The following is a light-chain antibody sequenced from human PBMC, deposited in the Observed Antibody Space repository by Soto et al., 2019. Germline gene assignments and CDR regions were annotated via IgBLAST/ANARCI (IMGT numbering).Light chain of an antibody. CDR2: DAS. Sequence: EIVMTQSPATLSVSPGERATLSCRASQSVSSNLAWYQQKPGQAPRLLIYDASPRATGIPARLSGGGSGTEFTLTISSLQSEDFAVYYCQQYHNWPFTFGGGTTVEIK. CDR3: QQYHNWPFT. V-gene: IGKV3-15*01. J-gene: IGKJ4*01. CDR1: QSVSSN.